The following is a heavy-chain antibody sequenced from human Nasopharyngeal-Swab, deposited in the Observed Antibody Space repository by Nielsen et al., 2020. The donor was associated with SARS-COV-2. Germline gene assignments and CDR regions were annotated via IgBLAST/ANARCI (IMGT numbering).Heavy chain of an antibody. CDR3: ARDHSEGFVDTAYYYYGMDV. V-gene: IGHV4-39*07. CDR2: IYYSGST. J-gene: IGHJ6*02. D-gene: IGHD5-18*01. Sequence: WIRQPPGKGLEWIGSIYYSGSTYYNPSLKSRVTISVDTSKNQFSLKLSSVTAADTAVYYCARDHSEGFVDTAYYYYGMDVWGQGTTVTVSS.